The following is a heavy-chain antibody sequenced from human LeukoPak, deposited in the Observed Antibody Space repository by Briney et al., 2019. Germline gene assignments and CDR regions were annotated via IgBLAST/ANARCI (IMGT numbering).Heavy chain of an antibody. V-gene: IGHV3-9*01. CDR3: AKGVRITMVRGAFDI. Sequence: PGGSLRLSCAASGFTFSSYAMSWVRQAPGKGLEWVSGISWNSGNIGYADSVKGRFTISRDNAKNSLYLQMNSLRAEDTALYYCAKGVRITMVRGAFDIWGQGTMVTVCS. CDR2: ISWNSGNI. J-gene: IGHJ3*02. D-gene: IGHD3-10*01. CDR1: GFTFSSYA.